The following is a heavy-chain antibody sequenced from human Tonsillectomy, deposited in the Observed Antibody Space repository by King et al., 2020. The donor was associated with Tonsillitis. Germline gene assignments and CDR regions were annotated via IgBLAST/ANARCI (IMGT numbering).Heavy chain of an antibody. CDR1: GFTFSSYA. J-gene: IGHJ4*02. V-gene: IGHV3-23*01. CDR2: ISGSGGST. D-gene: IGHD3-10*01. Sequence: VPLQESGGGLVQPGGSLRLSCAASGFTFSSYAMSWVRQAPGKGLEWVSAISGSGGSTYYADSVNGRFTISRDNSKNTLYLQMNSLRAEDTAVYYCAKDPDYYGSGSYKFDYWGQGTLVTVSS. CDR3: AKDPDYYGSGSYKFDY.